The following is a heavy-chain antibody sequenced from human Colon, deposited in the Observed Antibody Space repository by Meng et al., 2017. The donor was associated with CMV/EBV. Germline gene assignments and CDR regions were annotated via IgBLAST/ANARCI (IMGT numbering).Heavy chain of an antibody. J-gene: IGHJ3*02. CDR1: GFSVSNNY. CDR2: IYSGGGT. V-gene: IGHV3-53*01. CDR3: ARWGLGYCTGTSCYDSTTGASDI. Sequence: GESLKISCGVSGFSVSNNYMTWVRQGPGKGLDCVSIIYSGGGTYYADSVRGRFTISRDNSKNILYLQMNSLRTEDTGVYYCARWGLGYCTGTSCYDSTTGASDIWGQGTMVTVSS. D-gene: IGHD2-2*01.